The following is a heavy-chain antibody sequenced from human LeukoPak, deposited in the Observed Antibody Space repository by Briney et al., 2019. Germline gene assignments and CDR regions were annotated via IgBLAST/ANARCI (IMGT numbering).Heavy chain of an antibody. CDR1: GLSFSSCG. J-gene: IGHJ4*02. CDR3: AKGSGGSGSLYNHFDC. CDR2: ISSDGSNK. D-gene: IGHD3-10*01. V-gene: IGHV3-30*18. Sequence: GGSLRLSCAASGLSFSSCGMHWVRQAPGKGLEWVAVISSDGSNKYYADSVKGRFTISRDNSKNTLSLQMNSLRTEDTAVFYCAKGSGGSGSLYNHFDCWGQGTLVTVSS.